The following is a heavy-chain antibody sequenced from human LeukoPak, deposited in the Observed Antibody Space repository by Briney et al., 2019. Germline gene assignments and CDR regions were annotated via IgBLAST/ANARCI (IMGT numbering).Heavy chain of an antibody. J-gene: IGHJ4*02. CDR3: ARVPYCSSTSCYHPFDD. CDR2: IYYSGST. CDR1: GGSISSYY. D-gene: IGHD2-2*01. V-gene: IGHV4-59*01. Sequence: PSETLSLTCTVSGGSISSYYWSWLRQPPGKGREWFGYIYYSGSTNYNPSLKSRVTISVDTSKNQFSLKLSSVTAADTAVYYCARVPYCSSTSCYHPFDDWGQGTLVTVSS.